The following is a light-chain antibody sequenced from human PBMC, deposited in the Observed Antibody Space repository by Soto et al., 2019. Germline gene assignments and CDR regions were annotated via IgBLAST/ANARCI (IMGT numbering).Light chain of an antibody. J-gene: IGKJ1*01. CDR3: QQRSSWPRT. CDR1: RSVTNNY. CDR2: GAS. Sequence: PGERATLSCRASRSVTNNYLAWHQQKPGQTPRLLIYGASSRATGIPDRFSGSGSGTDFTLTISRLEPEDFAVYYCQQRSSWPRTFGQGTKVDIK. V-gene: IGKV3D-20*02.